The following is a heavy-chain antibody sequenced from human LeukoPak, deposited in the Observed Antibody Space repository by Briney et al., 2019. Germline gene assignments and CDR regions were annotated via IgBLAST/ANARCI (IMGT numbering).Heavy chain of an antibody. D-gene: IGHD6-6*01. V-gene: IGHV4-39*07. CDR3: ARILFSSIATSYYMDV. Sequence: IHKTPGKVLEWIGSIYYSGSPYYNPSLKSRVTISVDTSQNQFSLKLSSVTAADTAVYYCARILFSSIATSYYMDVWGKGTTVTVSS. CDR2: IYYSGSP. J-gene: IGHJ6*03.